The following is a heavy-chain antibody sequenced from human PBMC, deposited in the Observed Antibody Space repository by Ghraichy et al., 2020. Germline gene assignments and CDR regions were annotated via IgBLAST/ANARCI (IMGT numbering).Heavy chain of an antibody. D-gene: IGHD3-22*01. Sequence: GGSLRLSCAASGFTFRNYAMTRVRQAPGKGLEWVSAINSGGSTYSADSVKGRFTISRDNSNNTLYLQMNSLRAEDTAVYYCAKGDSYYYDTSAYYGHWGQGTLVTVSS. V-gene: IGHV3-23*01. CDR2: INSGGST. CDR3: AKGDSYYYDTSAYYGH. J-gene: IGHJ4*02. CDR1: GFTFRNYA.